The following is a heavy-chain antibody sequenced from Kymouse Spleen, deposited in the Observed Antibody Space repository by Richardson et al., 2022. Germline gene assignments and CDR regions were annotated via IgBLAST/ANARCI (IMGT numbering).Heavy chain of an antibody. CDR3: AKDPGIAVAGHFDY. CDR1: GFTFDDYA. D-gene: IGHD6-19*01. Sequence: EVQLVESGGGLVQPGRSLRLSCAASGFTFDDYAMHWVRQAPGKGLEWVSGISWNSGSIGYADSVKGRFTISRDNAKNSLYLQMNSLRAEDTALYYCAKDPGIAVAGHFDYWGQGTLVTVSS. J-gene: IGHJ4*02. CDR2: ISWNSGSI. V-gene: IGHV3-9*01.